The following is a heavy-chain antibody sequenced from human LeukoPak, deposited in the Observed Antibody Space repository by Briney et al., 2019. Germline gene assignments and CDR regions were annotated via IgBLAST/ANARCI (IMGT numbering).Heavy chain of an antibody. CDR3: ASTDILTGTTFDY. Sequence: KPSETLSLTCTVSGGSISSYYWSWIRQPPGKGLEWIGYIYYSGSTNYNPSLKSRVTISVDTSKNQFSLKLSSVTAADTAVYCCASTDILTGTTFDYWGQGTLVTVSS. CDR1: GGSISSYY. V-gene: IGHV4-59*01. D-gene: IGHD3-9*01. CDR2: IYYSGST. J-gene: IGHJ4*02.